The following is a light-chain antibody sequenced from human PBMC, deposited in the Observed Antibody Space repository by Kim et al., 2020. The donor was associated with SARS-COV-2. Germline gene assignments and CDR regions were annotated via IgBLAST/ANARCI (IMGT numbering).Light chain of an antibody. J-gene: IGLJ3*02. CDR3: QVWDSSTAV. Sequence: SVARGQTARITCGGNNIGSKNVHWYQQKPGQAPVLVIYRDSNRPSGIPERFSGSNSGNTATLTISRAQAGDEADYYCQVWDSSTAVFGGGTQLTV. CDR1: NIGSKN. V-gene: IGLV3-9*01. CDR2: RDS.